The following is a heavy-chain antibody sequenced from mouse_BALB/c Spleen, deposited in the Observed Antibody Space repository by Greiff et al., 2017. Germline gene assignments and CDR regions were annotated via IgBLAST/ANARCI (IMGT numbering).Heavy chain of an antibody. J-gene: IGHJ4*01. CDR2: ISSGGSYT. CDR3: ASVYGNYGAMDY. CDR1: GFTFSSYG. D-gene: IGHD2-1*01. V-gene: IGHV5-6*01. Sequence: EVMLVESGGDLVKPGGSLKLSCAASGFTFSSYGMSWVRQTPDKRLEWVATISSGGSYTYYPDSVKGRFTISRDNAKNTLYLQMSSLKSEDTAMYYCASVYGNYGAMDYWGQGTSVTVSS.